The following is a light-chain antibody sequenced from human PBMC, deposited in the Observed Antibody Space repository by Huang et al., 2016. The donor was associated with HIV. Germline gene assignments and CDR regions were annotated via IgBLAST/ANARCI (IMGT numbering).Light chain of an antibody. Sequence: EIMMTQSPATLSVSPGGRATLSCRASQNVGNNLAWYQQKTGQAPRLLIYDTSTRASVIPARCSGSGSGTEFTLTISGIQSEDFAFYCCQQYDNWPPGLTFGGGTKIEI. J-gene: IGKJ4*01. CDR2: DTS. CDR3: QQYDNWPPGLT. V-gene: IGKV3D-15*01. CDR1: QNVGNN.